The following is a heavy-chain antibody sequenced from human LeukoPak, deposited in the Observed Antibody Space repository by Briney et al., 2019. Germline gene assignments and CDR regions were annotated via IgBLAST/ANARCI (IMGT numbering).Heavy chain of an antibody. CDR3: ARGITLRVVPAATFDY. V-gene: IGHV4-39*01. D-gene: IGHD2-2*01. J-gene: IGHJ4*02. Sequence: ASETLSLTCTVSGGSISSSSYYWGWIRQPPGKGLEWIGSIYYSGSTYYNPSLKSRVTISVDTSKNQFSLKLSSVTAADTAVYYCARGITLRVVPAATFDYWGQGTLVTVSS. CDR2: IYYSGST. CDR1: GGSISSSSYY.